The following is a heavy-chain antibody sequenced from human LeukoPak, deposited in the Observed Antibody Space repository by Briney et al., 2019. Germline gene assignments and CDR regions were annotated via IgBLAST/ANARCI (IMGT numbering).Heavy chain of an antibody. CDR2: IYYSGST. CDR3: ATGDDWFDP. Sequence: SETLSLTCTVSGDSIRSYYWSWIRQPPGKGLEWVGYIYYSGSTNYNPSLKSRVTISVDRSNNQFSLRLSSVTAADTAVYYCATGDDWFDPWGQGTLVTVSS. CDR1: GDSIRSYY. V-gene: IGHV4-59*01. J-gene: IGHJ5*02.